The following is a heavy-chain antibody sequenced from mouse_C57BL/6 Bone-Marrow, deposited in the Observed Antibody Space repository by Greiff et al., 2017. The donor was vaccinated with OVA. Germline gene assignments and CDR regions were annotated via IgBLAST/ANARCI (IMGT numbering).Heavy chain of an antibody. J-gene: IGHJ1*03. Sequence: QVQLQQPGAELVKPGASVKMSCNSSFYTFTLYLITWFNHIPGQGLEWIGDIYPGSGSTNYNEKFKSKATLTVDTSSSTAYMQLSSLTSEDSAVYYCAREGIYYYGSWYFDVWGTGTTVTVSS. D-gene: IGHD1-1*01. CDR1: FYTFTLYL. CDR3: AREGIYYYGSWYFDV. V-gene: IGHV1-55*01. CDR2: IYPGSGST.